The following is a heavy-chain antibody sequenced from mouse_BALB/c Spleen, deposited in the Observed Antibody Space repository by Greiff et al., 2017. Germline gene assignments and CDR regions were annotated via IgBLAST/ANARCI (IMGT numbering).Heavy chain of an antibody. CDR2: ILPGSGST. J-gene: IGHJ2*01. V-gene: IGHV1-9*01. Sequence: QVQLQQSGAELMKPGASVKISCKATGYTFSSYWIEWVKQRPGHGLEWIGEILPGSGSTNYNEKFKGKATFTADTSSNTAYMQLSSLTSEDSAVYYCARRILIYDGYPYFDYWGQGTTLTVSS. CDR1: GYTFSSYW. CDR3: ARRILIYDGYPYFDY. D-gene: IGHD2-3*01.